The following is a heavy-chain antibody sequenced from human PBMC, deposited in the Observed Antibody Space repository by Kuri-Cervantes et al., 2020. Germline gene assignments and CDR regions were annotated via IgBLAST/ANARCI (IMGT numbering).Heavy chain of an antibody. CDR1: GYTFTSYG. D-gene: IGHD2-2*01. CDR2: ISAYNGNT. J-gene: IGHJ5*02. V-gene: IGHV1-18*01. Sequence: ASVKVSCKASGYTFTSYGISWVRQAPGQGLEWMGRISAYNGNTNYAQKLQGRVTMTTDTSTSTAYMELRSLRSDDTAVYYCARETRYCSSTSCYAGGRWFDPWGQGTLVTVSS. CDR3: ARETRYCSSTSCYAGGRWFDP.